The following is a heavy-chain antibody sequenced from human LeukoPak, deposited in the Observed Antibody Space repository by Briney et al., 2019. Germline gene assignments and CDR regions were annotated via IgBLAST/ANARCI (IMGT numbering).Heavy chain of an antibody. D-gene: IGHD6-19*01. CDR3: VKEGSIAVAGGALDM. CDR1: GFTFSRYA. V-gene: IGHV3-23*01. Sequence: PGGSLRLSCAASGFTFSRYAMSWVRQAPGKGLEWVSAISGAGVSTLYGDSVKGRFTISRDSSKNTLYLQMNSLRAEDTAVCYCVKEGSIAVAGGALDMWGQGAMVTVSS. J-gene: IGHJ3*02. CDR2: ISGAGVST.